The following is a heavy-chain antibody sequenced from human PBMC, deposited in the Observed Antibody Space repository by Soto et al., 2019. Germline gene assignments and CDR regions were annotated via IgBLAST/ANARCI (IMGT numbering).Heavy chain of an antibody. CDR2: ISSSSSYI. V-gene: IGHV3-21*01. D-gene: IGHD6-13*01. CDR1: GFTFSSYS. J-gene: IGHJ5*01. CDR3: ARSAFIAPAVFDS. Sequence: GGSLRLSCAASGFTFSSYSMNWVRQAPGKGLEWVSSISSSSSYIYYADSVKGRFTISRDNAKNSLYLQMNSLRAEDTAVYYCARSAFIAPAVFDSRGQGTSVTVSS.